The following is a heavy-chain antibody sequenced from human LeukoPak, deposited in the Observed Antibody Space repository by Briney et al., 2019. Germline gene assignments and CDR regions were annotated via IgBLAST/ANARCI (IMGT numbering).Heavy chain of an antibody. V-gene: IGHV4-34*01. D-gene: IGHD5-18*01. Sequence: NTSGTLSLTCAVYGVSFSGYYWSWIRQPPGKGLEWIGEINHSGSTNYNPSLKSRVTISVDTSKNQFSLKLSSVTAADTAVYYCARGGSGYSYAGNWFDPWGQGALVTVSS. CDR3: ARGGSGYSYAGNWFDP. CDR1: GVSFSGYY. J-gene: IGHJ5*02. CDR2: INHSGST.